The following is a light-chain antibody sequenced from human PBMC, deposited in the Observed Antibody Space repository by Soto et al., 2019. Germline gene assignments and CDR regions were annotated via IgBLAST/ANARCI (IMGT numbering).Light chain of an antibody. CDR2: DVT. Sequence: QSALTHPASLYGSPGQSITISCTGTSSDIGAYNYVSWYQQLPGKAPKLMIYDVTIRPSGVSSRFSASKSGNAAALTISGLQAEDEADYYCSSYTTSRTLVFGGGTKLTVL. J-gene: IGLJ3*02. CDR3: SSYTTSRTLV. V-gene: IGLV2-14*01. CDR1: SSDIGAYNY.